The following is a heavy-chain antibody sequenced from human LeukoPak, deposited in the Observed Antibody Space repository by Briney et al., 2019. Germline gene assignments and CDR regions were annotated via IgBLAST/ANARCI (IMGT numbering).Heavy chain of an antibody. CDR2: ISGSGGST. J-gene: IGHJ4*02. V-gene: IGHV3-23*01. D-gene: IGHD3-22*01. Sequence: GGSLRLSCAASGFTFSSYGMSWVRQAPGKGLEWVSAISGSGGSTYYADSVKGRFTISRDNSKNTLYLQMNSLRAEDTAVYYCAKDQYYYDSSGYAGTLDYWGQGTLVTVSS. CDR1: GFTFSSYG. CDR3: AKDQYYYDSSGYAGTLDY.